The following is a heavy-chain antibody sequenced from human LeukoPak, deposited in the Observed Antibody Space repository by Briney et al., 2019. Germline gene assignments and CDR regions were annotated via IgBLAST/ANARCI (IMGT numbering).Heavy chain of an antibody. Sequence: PSETQSLTCGVSGGALTNYYWNWIRQAPGKGLEWLGYIYYTGSTTYNPSVKSRITISLDTSKKQISLKLRSVTAADTAVYYCARLLSYGDYGEGSAFDIWGQGTMVTVSS. CDR1: GGALTNYY. CDR2: IYYTGST. J-gene: IGHJ3*02. V-gene: IGHV4-59*01. CDR3: ARLLSYGDYGEGSAFDI. D-gene: IGHD4-17*01.